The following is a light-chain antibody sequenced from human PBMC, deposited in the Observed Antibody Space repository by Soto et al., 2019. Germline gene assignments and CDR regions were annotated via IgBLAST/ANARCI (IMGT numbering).Light chain of an antibody. V-gene: IGKV1-5*01. Sequence: DIQVTQSPSTLSASVGDRVTITYRASERIKGWLAWYQQKPGKAPKLLIYDASSLKGGVASRFSASGSGTEFTLTISSLQSDEFATYFCQQYNNHWTFGQGTKVEIK. CDR2: DAS. J-gene: IGKJ1*01. CDR1: ERIKGW. CDR3: QQYNNHWT.